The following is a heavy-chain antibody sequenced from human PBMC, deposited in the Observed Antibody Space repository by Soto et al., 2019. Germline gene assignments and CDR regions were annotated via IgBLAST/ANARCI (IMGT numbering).Heavy chain of an antibody. V-gene: IGHV3-64D*06. CDR3: VKDSRRWYYFDY. J-gene: IGHJ4*02. Sequence: GXSRRLSCSASGFTFASLSMHWVRQAPGKGLEYVSAISSNGTSTYYADSVKGRFIISRDNTKNTLYLQMNSLRAEDTAVYYCVKDSRRWYYFDYWGQGTQVTVS. D-gene: IGHD6-13*01. CDR2: ISSNGTST. CDR1: GFTFASLS.